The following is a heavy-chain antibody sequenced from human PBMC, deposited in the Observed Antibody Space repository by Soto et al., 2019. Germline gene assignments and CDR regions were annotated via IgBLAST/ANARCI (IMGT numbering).Heavy chain of an antibody. Sequence: ASVKVSCKASGYTFSDYFIQWLRQAPGQGLEWVAWINPKTAATNYAKNFQGWVTMTRDTSISTAYMELSRLRSDDTAVYYCARVRRCSSTSCRYYYYGMDVWGQGTTVTVSS. D-gene: IGHD2-2*01. V-gene: IGHV1-2*04. CDR1: GYTFSDYF. CDR3: ARVRRCSSTSCRYYYYGMDV. CDR2: INPKTAAT. J-gene: IGHJ6*02.